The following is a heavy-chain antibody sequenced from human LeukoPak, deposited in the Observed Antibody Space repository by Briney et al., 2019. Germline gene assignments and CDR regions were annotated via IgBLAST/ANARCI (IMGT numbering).Heavy chain of an antibody. Sequence: GASVKVSCKASGYTFTSYGISWVRQAPGQGLEWMGWINPNNGGSNFAQEFQGGVTVTRDTSISTAYMELSRLTSDDTAVYYCARGTVTTSLDFWGQGTLVTVSS. CDR1: GYTFTSYG. CDR2: INPNNGGS. D-gene: IGHD4-17*01. CDR3: ARGTVTTSLDF. V-gene: IGHV1-2*02. J-gene: IGHJ4*02.